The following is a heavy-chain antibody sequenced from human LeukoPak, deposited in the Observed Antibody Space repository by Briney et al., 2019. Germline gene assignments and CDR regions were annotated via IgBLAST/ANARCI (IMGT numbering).Heavy chain of an antibody. Sequence: GESLKVSCKASGYTFTGYYMHWVRQAPGQGLEWMGWINPNSGGTNYAQKFQGRVTMTRDTSISTAYMELSRLRSDDTAVYYCARDIVATMIGFGYWGQGTLVTVSS. D-gene: IGHD5-12*01. V-gene: IGHV1-2*02. CDR1: GYTFTGYY. J-gene: IGHJ4*02. CDR2: INPNSGGT. CDR3: ARDIVATMIGFGY.